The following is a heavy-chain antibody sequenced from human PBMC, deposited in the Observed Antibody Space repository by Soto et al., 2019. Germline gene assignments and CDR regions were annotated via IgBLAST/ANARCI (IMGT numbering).Heavy chain of an antibody. CDR3: TTDTPVAGPDAFDI. D-gene: IGHD6-19*01. J-gene: IGHJ3*02. Sequence: PGGSLRLSCAASGFTFSNAWMSWVRQAPGKGLEWVGRIKSKTDGGTTDYAAPVKGRFTISRDDSKNTLYLQMNSLKTEDTAVYYCTTDTPVAGPDAFDIWGQGTRVTVSS. CDR1: GFTFSNAW. V-gene: IGHV3-15*01. CDR2: IKSKTDGGTT.